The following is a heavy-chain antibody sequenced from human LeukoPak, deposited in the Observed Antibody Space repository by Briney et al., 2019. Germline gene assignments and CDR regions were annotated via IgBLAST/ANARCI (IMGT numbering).Heavy chain of an antibody. Sequence: SQTLSLTCTVSGGSISSGDYYWSWIRQPPGKGLEWIGYIYYSGSTYYNPSLKSRVTISVVTSKNQFSLKLSSVTAADTAVHYCARDGSGWYEEGYGWFDPWGQGTLVTVSS. CDR1: GGSISSGDYY. J-gene: IGHJ5*02. D-gene: IGHD6-19*01. CDR2: IYYSGST. CDR3: ARDGSGWYEEGYGWFDP. V-gene: IGHV4-30-4*01.